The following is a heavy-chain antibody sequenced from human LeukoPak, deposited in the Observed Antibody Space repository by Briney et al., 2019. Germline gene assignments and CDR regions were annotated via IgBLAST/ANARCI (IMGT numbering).Heavy chain of an antibody. J-gene: IGHJ4*02. CDR2: INPGDSET. D-gene: IGHD6-19*01. CDR3: ARPGYRSRYFDY. V-gene: IGHV5-51*01. Sequence: GESLKISCKGSGYRFSNYWIAWVRQMPGKGLEWMGIINPGDSETKYSPSFQGQVTISADKSISTAYLQWSSLKASDTAMYYCARPGYRSRYFDYWGQGTLVTVSS. CDR1: GYRFSNYW.